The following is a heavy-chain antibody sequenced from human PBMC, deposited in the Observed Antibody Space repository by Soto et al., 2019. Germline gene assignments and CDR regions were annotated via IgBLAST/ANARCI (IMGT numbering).Heavy chain of an antibody. CDR1: GFTFSSYW. D-gene: IGHD1-26*01. V-gene: IGHV3-7*03. CDR3: ASEGGSGSYWPYYFDY. Sequence: GGSLRLSCAASGFTFSSYWMSWVRQAPGKGLEGVANIKQDGSEKYYVDSVKGRFTISRDNAKNSLYLQMNSLRAEDTAVYYCASEGGSGSYWPYYFDYGGQGTLVSVAA. CDR2: IKQDGSEK. J-gene: IGHJ4*02.